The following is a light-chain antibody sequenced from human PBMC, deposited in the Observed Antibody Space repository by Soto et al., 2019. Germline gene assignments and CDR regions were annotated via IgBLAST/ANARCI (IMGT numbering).Light chain of an antibody. CDR1: ETISSNN. V-gene: IGKV3-20*01. Sequence: EIVLTQSPGTLSVSPGERATLSCRASETISSNNLAWYQQKPGQAPSLLIYGTSSRATGIPDRFSCSGSGTDFTLTISRLEPEDSAMYYCQQFGSWTFGQGTKVEI. CDR3: QQFGSWT. J-gene: IGKJ1*01. CDR2: GTS.